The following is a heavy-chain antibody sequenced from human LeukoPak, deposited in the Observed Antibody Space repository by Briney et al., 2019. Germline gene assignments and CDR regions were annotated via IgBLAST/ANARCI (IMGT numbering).Heavy chain of an antibody. V-gene: IGHV1-2*02. CDR2: INPNSGGT. D-gene: IGHD1-26*01. CDR3: ARVGELLRTGAFDI. CDR1: GYTFTGYY. Sequence: GASVKVSCKASGYTFTGYYMHWVRQAPGQGPEWMGWINPNSGGTNYAQKFQGRVTMTRDTSISTAYMELSRLRSDDTAVYYCARVGELLRTGAFDIWGQGTMVTVSS. J-gene: IGHJ3*02.